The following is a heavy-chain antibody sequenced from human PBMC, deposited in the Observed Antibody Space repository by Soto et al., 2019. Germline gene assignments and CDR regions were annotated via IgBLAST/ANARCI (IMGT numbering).Heavy chain of an antibody. D-gene: IGHD2-21*01. V-gene: IGHV3-48*02. CDR2: ISYTSNTI. J-gene: IGHJ5*02. CDR1: GFTFDDYT. CDR3: ARDNGLAGSFDP. Sequence: EVQLVESGGVVVQPGGSLRLSCAASGFTFDDYTMHWVRQAPGKGLEWVSYISYTSNTIYYADSVKGRFTISRDNAKNSLFLQMHSLRDEDTAVYYCARDNGLAGSFDPWGQGTLVTVSS.